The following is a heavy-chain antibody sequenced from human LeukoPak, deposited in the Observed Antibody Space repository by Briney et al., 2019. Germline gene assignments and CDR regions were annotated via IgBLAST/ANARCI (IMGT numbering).Heavy chain of an antibody. CDR3: ARFSYGSGSYLPDY. CDR2: INPNSGGT. J-gene: IGHJ4*02. Sequence: ASVKVSCKASGYTFTGYYMHWVRQAPGQGLEWMGWINPNSGGTNYAQKFQGRVTTTRDTSISTAYMELSSLRSEDTAVYYCARFSYGSGSYLPDYWGQGTLVTVSS. CDR1: GYTFTGYY. D-gene: IGHD3-10*01. V-gene: IGHV1-2*02.